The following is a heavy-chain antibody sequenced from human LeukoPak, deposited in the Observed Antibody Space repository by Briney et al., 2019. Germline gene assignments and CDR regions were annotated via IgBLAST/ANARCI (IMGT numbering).Heavy chain of an antibody. Sequence: GGSLRLSCAASGFTFSSYGMHWVRQVPGKGLEWVAVISYDGSNKYYADSVKGRFTISRDNSKNTLYLQMNSLRAEDTAVYYCAKNIGSSWYVFDYWGQGTLVTVSS. D-gene: IGHD6-13*01. CDR1: GFTFSSYG. CDR3: AKNIGSSWYVFDY. J-gene: IGHJ4*02. V-gene: IGHV3-30*18. CDR2: ISYDGSNK.